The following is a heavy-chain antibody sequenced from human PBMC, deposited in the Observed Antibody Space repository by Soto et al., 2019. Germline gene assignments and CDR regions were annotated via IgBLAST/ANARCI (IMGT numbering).Heavy chain of an antibody. CDR1: GGTFSNYY. Sequence: QVQLVQSGAEVKKPGSSMKVSCKTSGGTFSNYYISWVRQAPGQGLEWMGDIIPMLDTPKYAQKFQGRVTITADEATSAAYMELSSLRAEDTAVYYCARGYSTGYFDYWGQGTLSTVSS. D-gene: IGHD1-20*01. V-gene: IGHV1-69*01. CDR2: IIPMLDTP. CDR3: ARGYSTGYFDY. J-gene: IGHJ4*02.